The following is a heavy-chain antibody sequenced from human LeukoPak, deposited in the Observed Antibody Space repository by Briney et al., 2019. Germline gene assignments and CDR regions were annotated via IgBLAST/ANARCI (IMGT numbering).Heavy chain of an antibody. CDR3: AKDGRIAVAGTLGGDWFDP. V-gene: IGHV3-23*01. J-gene: IGHJ5*02. CDR2: ISSSGGTT. Sequence: GGSLRLSCAASGFTFSTYAVNWVRQAPGKGLEWVSAISSSGGTTYYADSVKGRFSISRDNSKNTLYLRMNSLRAEDTAVYYCAKDGRIAVAGTLGGDWFDPWGQGTLVTVSS. CDR1: GFTFSTYA. D-gene: IGHD6-19*01.